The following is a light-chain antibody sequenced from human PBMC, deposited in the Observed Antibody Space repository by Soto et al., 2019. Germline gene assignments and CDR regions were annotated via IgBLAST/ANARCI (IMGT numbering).Light chain of an antibody. CDR2: DAS. J-gene: IGKJ3*01. Sequence: EIMLTQSPATLSLSPGERATLFCRASQSVGTYLAWYQQKPGQAPRLLIYDASNRATGIPARLRGSGSGTDFSLTINSLEPDDFAVYYCQQRAKWPPGFTFGPGTKVEIK. CDR1: QSVGTY. V-gene: IGKV3-11*01. CDR3: QQRAKWPPGFT.